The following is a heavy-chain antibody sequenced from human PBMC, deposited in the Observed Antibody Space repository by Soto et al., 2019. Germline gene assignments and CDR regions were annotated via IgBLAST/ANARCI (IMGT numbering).Heavy chain of an antibody. V-gene: IGHV4-59*01. CDR3: ARGATIFGVGIIAY. D-gene: IGHD3-3*01. CDR1: GGSISSYY. Sequence: SETLSLTCTVSGGSISSYYWSWIRQPPGKGLEWIGYIYYSGSTNYNPSLKSRVTISVDTSKNQFSLKLSSVTAADTAVYYCARGATIFGVGIIAYWGQGTLVTVSS. CDR2: IYYSGST. J-gene: IGHJ4*02.